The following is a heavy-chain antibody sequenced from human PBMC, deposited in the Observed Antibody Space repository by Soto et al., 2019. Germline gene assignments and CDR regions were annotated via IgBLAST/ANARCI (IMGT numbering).Heavy chain of an antibody. Sequence: QVQLQESGPGLVRPSATLSLTCAVSGDSINSNYCWTWVRQPPGKGLEWIAEIYYSGGTSYNPSLKSRVTISMDKSKNQFSLNLTSVTAADTAMYYCARDTGWGLGYWGQGTLVTVSS. J-gene: IGHJ4*02. V-gene: IGHV4-4*02. CDR2: IYYSGGT. CDR1: GDSINSNYC. CDR3: ARDTGWGLGY. D-gene: IGHD6-19*01.